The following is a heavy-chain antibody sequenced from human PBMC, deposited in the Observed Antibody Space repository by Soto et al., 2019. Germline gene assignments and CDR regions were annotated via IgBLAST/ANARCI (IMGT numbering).Heavy chain of an antibody. J-gene: IGHJ3*02. V-gene: IGHV1-2*02. CDR1: GYPVTAYY. Sequence: QLHLVQSGAVVKKPGASVTVSCSASGYPVTAYYMHWVRQAPGRGLEWMGGINPATGAAKYTQTFQGRVTMTRDTSTSPVFMELSGLTSEDRAVFYCARGGGVGVAGSAAFDMWGQGTLVTVSS. CDR3: ARGGGVGVAGSAAFDM. CDR2: INPATGAA. D-gene: IGHD3-3*01.